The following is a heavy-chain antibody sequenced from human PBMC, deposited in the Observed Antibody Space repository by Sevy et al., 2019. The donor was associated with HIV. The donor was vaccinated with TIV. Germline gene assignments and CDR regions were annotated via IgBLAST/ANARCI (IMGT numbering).Heavy chain of an antibody. CDR1: GGSFSSGDYF. CDR2: IYYSGTT. D-gene: IGHD3-22*01. J-gene: IGHJ6*02. Sequence: SETLSLTCTVSGGSFSSGDYFWSWIRQPPGKGLEWNGCIYYSGTTFYNPSLKSRVTISIDPSRSQFSVRLNSVTAADTAVYYCARVLFGDSVGGYYGMDVWGQGTTVTVSS. CDR3: ARVLFGDSVGGYYGMDV. V-gene: IGHV4-30-4*01.